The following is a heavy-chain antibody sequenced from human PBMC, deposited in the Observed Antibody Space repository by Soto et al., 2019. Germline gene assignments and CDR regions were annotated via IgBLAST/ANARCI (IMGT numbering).Heavy chain of an antibody. D-gene: IGHD1-26*01. CDR3: AKFGDSGSSFSAFDI. CDR2: ISGSGSST. Sequence: GGSLRLSCAASGFTFSSDAMSWVRQAPGKGLEWVSAISGSGSSTYYADSVKGRFTISRDNSKNTLYLQMNSLRAEDTAVYYCAKFGDSGSSFSAFDIWGQGTMVTVSS. V-gene: IGHV3-23*01. CDR1: GFTFSSDA. J-gene: IGHJ3*02.